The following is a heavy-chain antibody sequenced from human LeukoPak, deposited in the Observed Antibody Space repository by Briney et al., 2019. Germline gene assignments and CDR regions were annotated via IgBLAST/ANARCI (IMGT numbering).Heavy chain of an antibody. J-gene: IGHJ3*02. CDR3: ARLYVATINAFDI. CDR1: GFTFNKYA. V-gene: IGHV3-72*01. CDR2: ARNKANSHTT. D-gene: IGHD5-12*01. Sequence: PGGSLRLSCAASGFTFNKYAIHWVRQVPGKGLEWVGRARNKANSHTTEYATSVKGRFTISRDDSKNSLYLQINSLKTEDTAVYYCARLYVATINAFDIWGQGTMVTVSS.